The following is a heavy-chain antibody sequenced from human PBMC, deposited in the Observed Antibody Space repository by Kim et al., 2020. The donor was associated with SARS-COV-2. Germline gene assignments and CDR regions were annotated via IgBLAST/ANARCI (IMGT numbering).Heavy chain of an antibody. J-gene: IGHJ4*02. D-gene: IGHD1-26*01. Sequence: NPSLKSRVTISVDKSKNQFSLKLSSVTAADTAVYYCARRSLVGATRADDYWGQGTLVTVSS. V-gene: IGHV4-4*02. CDR3: ARRSLVGATRADDY.